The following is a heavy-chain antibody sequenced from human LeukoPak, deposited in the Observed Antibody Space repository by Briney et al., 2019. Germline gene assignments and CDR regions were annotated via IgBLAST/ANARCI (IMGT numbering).Heavy chain of an antibody. CDR2: IWYDGSNK. Sequence: PGGSLRLSCAASGFTFSSYGMHWVRQAPGKGLEWVAVIWYDGSNKYYADSVKGRFTTSRDNSKNTLYLQMNSLRAEDTAVYYCARGGYYDYVWGSYRYPPYCFDYWGQGTLVTVSS. V-gene: IGHV3-33*01. J-gene: IGHJ4*02. CDR3: ARGGYYDYVWGSYRYPPYCFDY. D-gene: IGHD3-16*02. CDR1: GFTFSSYG.